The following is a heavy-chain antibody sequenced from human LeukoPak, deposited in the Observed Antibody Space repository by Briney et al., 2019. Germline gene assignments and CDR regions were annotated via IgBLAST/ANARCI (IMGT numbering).Heavy chain of an antibody. CDR2: IKQDGSEK. J-gene: IGHJ4*02. CDR1: GFTFSSYW. CDR3: ARDRIDYGDHYFDY. D-gene: IGHD4-17*01. Sequence: GGSLRLSCAASGFTFSSYWMSWVRQAPGKGLEWVANIKQDGSEKYYVDSVKGRFTISRDNAKNSLYLQMNSLRAEDTAVYYCARDRIDYGDHYFDYWGQGTLVTVSS. V-gene: IGHV3-7*01.